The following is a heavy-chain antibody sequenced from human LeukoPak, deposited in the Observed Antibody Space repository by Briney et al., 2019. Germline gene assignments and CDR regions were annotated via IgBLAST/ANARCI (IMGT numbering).Heavy chain of an antibody. Sequence: ASVKVSCKASGYTFTDYYMHWVRQAPGQGLEWMGWTNPNSGGTNYAQKFQGRVTMTRDKSISTAYMELYSLRAEDTAVYYCARVLWFGELYYFDYWGQGTLVTVSS. D-gene: IGHD3-10*01. V-gene: IGHV1-2*02. J-gene: IGHJ4*02. CDR2: TNPNSGGT. CDR3: ARVLWFGELYYFDY. CDR1: GYTFTDYY.